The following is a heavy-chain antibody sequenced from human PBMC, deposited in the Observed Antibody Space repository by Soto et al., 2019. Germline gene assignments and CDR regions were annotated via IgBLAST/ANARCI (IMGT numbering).Heavy chain of an antibody. CDR2: ISGSGGST. CDR1: GFTFSSYA. CDR3: AKVHCSSTSCYEMDV. J-gene: IGHJ6*02. V-gene: IGHV3-23*01. D-gene: IGHD2-2*01. Sequence: GGSLRLSCAASGFTFSSYAMSWVRQAPGKGLEWVSAISGSGGSTYYADSVKGRFTISRDNSKNTLYLQMNSLRAEDTAVYYCAKVHCSSTSCYEMDVWGQGTTVTVSS.